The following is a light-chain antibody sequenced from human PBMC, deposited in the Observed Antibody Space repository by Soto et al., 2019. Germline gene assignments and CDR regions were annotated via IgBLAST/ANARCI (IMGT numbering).Light chain of an antibody. Sequence: SELTRVVSVSSSPLDSVPIIYTRTSSDVGSYNRVSWYQQPPGTAPKLMIYDVSNRPSGVPDRFSGSKSGNTASLTISGLRAEDEADYYCSSYTSSSTYVFGTGTKVTVL. V-gene: IGLV2-18*02. CDR2: DVS. CDR3: SSYTSSSTYV. J-gene: IGLJ1*01. CDR1: SSDVGSYNR.